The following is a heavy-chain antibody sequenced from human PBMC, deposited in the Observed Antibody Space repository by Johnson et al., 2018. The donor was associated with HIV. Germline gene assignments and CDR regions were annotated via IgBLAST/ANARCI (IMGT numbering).Heavy chain of an antibody. D-gene: IGHD6-13*01. Sequence: VQLVESGGGLAKPAWSPRLSCAASQFTFSSHYMTCVRQAPGKGLEWVGRIRSKTDGGITDYAAPVKGRFTFSRDDSKNTLYLQMNSLKTEDTAVYYCTTDPMAAAGHEAFDVWGQGTVVTVSS. V-gene: IGHV3-15*01. CDR3: TTDPMAAAGHEAFDV. CDR1: QFTFSSHY. J-gene: IGHJ3*01. CDR2: IRSKTDGGIT.